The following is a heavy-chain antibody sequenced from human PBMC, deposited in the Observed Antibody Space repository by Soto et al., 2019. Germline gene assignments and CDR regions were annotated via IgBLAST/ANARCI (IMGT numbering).Heavy chain of an antibody. Sequence: GGSLRLSCAASGFTFSSYAMNWVRQAPGKGLEWVSGISGRGGSTYYADSVQGRFTISRDNSKNTLYLQMNSLRAEDTAIYYCAKVHIAVAAYFDYWGLGTQVTVSS. J-gene: IGHJ4*02. D-gene: IGHD6-19*01. V-gene: IGHV3-23*01. CDR3: AKVHIAVAAYFDY. CDR2: ISGRGGST. CDR1: GFTFSSYA.